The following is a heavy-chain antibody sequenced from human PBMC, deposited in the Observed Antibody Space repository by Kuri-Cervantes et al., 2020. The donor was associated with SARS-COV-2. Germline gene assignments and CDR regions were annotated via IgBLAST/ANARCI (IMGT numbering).Heavy chain of an antibody. J-gene: IGHJ6*02. CDR3: ASEYCSSTSCRDHGYYYYGMDV. CDR2: ISGSGGST. Sequence: GESLKISCAASGFTFSSYAMSWVRQAPGKGLEWVSAISGSGGSTYYADSVKGRFTISRDNSKNTLYLQMNSLRAEDTAVYYCASEYCSSTSCRDHGYYYYGMDVWGQGTTVTVSS. CDR1: GFTFSSYA. D-gene: IGHD2-2*01. V-gene: IGHV3-23*01.